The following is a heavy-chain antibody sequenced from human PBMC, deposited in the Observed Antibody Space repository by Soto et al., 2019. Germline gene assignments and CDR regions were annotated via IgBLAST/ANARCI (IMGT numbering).Heavy chain of an antibody. V-gene: IGHV3-11*06. J-gene: IGHJ6*02. Sequence: PGGSLRLSCEGSGFTFSDYYISWIRQAPGKGLEWISYSSNSGTFSRYADSVKGRFSISRDNTKNLLYLQMNSLRAEDTAVYYCARDREYTSSHLVGMDVWGQGTTVSVSS. CDR1: GFTFSDYY. D-gene: IGHD6-6*01. CDR3: ARDREYTSSHLVGMDV. CDR2: SSNSGTFS.